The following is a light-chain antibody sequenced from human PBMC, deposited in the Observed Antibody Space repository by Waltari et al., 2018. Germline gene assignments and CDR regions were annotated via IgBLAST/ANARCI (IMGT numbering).Light chain of an antibody. CDR1: ETITNY. CDR2: GAS. Sequence: DIQLTQSTSSLSTPVGDSVTITCRVSETITNYLNWYQQKPGKGPKLLIYGASSLQSGVPSRFSGSRSGTEFTLTISNLQPEDFATYYCQQNYNFPTFGQGTRLEIK. V-gene: IGKV1-39*01. CDR3: QQNYNFPT. J-gene: IGKJ5*01.